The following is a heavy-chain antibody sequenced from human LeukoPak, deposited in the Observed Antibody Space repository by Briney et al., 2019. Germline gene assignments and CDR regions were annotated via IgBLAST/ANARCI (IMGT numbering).Heavy chain of an antibody. Sequence: PGGSLRLSCAASGFTFSSYSMNWVRQAPGKGLEWVSSISSSSSYIYYADSVKGRFTISRDNAQNSLYLQMNSLRAEDTALYYCAKDRTSQIIGDNWFDPWGQGTLVTVSS. D-gene: IGHD2-2*01. CDR1: GFTFSSYS. CDR2: ISSSSSYI. V-gene: IGHV3-21*04. CDR3: AKDRTSQIIGDNWFDP. J-gene: IGHJ5*02.